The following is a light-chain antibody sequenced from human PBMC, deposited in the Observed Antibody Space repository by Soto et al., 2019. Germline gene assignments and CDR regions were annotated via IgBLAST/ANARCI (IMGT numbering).Light chain of an antibody. CDR1: QSISSY. V-gene: IGKV1-39*01. J-gene: IGKJ1*01. Sequence: DIQMTQAPSSLSASVGDRVTITCRASQSISSYLNWYQQNPGKAPKLLIYAASSLQSGVPSRFSGSGSATDFTLTISSLQPEDFATYYCQQSYRTPRTFGQGTKVEIK. CDR3: QQSYRTPRT. CDR2: AAS.